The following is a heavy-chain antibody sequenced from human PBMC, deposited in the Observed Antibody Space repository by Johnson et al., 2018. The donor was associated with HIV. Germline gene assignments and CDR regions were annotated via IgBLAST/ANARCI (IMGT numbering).Heavy chain of an antibody. J-gene: IGHJ3*02. Sequence: QVHLVESGGGLVQPGRSLRLSCAASGFTFSSYGMHWVRQAPGKGLEWVAVISYDGSNKYYADSVKGRFTISRDNSKNTLYLQMNSLRAEDTAVYYCAKGFFELDDAFDIWGQGTMVTVSS. CDR2: ISYDGSNK. V-gene: IGHV3-30*18. CDR1: GFTFSSYG. D-gene: IGHD3/OR15-3a*01. CDR3: AKGFFELDDAFDI.